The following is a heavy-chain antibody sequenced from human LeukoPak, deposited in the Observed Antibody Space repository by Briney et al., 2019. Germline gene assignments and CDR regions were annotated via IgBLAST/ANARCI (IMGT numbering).Heavy chain of an antibody. V-gene: IGHV4-34*01. CDR3: ARGSHYDFWSGYYPYYYGMDV. CDR2: INHSGST. D-gene: IGHD3-3*01. J-gene: IGHJ6*02. Sequence: SSDTLSLTCAVYGGSFSGYYWSWIRQPPGKGLEWIGEINHSGSTNYNPSLKSRVTISVDTSKNQFSLKLSSVTAADTAVYYCARGSHYDFWSGYYPYYYGMDVWGQGTTVTVSS. CDR1: GGSFSGYY.